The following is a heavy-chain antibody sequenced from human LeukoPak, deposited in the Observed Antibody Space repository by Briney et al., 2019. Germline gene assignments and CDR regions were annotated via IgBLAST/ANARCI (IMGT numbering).Heavy chain of an antibody. CDR2: IKQDVSAK. D-gene: IGHD6-6*01. V-gene: IGHV3-7*01. J-gene: IGHJ6*02. Sequence: GGSLRLSCAASGFTFSSYWLSWVRQAPGKGLEWVANIKQDVSAKYYVDSVKGRFTISRDNAKNSLYLQMNSLRAEDTAVYYCARDRRRSYYYYGMDVWGQGTTVTVSS. CDR1: GFTFSSYW. CDR3: ARDRRRSYYYYGMDV.